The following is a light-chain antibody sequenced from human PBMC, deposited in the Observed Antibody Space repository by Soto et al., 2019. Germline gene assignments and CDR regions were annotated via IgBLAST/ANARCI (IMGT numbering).Light chain of an antibody. V-gene: IGLV2-14*01. J-gene: IGLJ3*02. CDR1: SSDIGVYNY. Sequence: QSALTQPASVSGSPGQSLTISCTGTSSDIGVYNYVSWYQQHPGKAPKLMIFEVTSRPSGVSNRFSGSKSGNTASLTISGLQAEDEADYYCSSYTSSSTSVFGGGTKLTVL. CDR3: SSYTSSSTSV. CDR2: EVT.